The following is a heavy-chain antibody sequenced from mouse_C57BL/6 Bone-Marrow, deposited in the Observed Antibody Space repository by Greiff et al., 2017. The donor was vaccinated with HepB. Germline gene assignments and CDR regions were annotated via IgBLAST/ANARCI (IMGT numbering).Heavy chain of an antibody. CDR2: IYPGSGNT. CDR1: GYTFTDYY. J-gene: IGHJ4*01. V-gene: IGHV1-76*01. CDR3: ARWGPLYYGSSYYAMDY. D-gene: IGHD1-1*01. Sequence: VQLQQSGAELVRPGASVKLSCKASGYTFTDYYINWVKQRPGQGLEWIARIYPGSGNTYYNEKFKGKATLTAEKSSSTAYMQLSSLTSEDSAVYFCARWGPLYYGSSYYAMDYWGQGTSVTVSS.